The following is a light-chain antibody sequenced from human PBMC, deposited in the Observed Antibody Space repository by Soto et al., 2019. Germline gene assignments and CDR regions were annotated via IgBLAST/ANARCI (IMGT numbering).Light chain of an antibody. V-gene: IGLV2-14*01. CDR1: GRDVGAYNY. J-gene: IGLJ2*01. Sequence: QSALTQPASVSGSPGQSIAISCTGTGRDVGAYNYVSWYQQHPGKAPKLIISDVSNRPSGVSNRFSGSKSGNTASLTISGLQAEDEADYFCSSYTSNTTPVFGGGTKVTVL. CDR3: SSYTSNTTPV. CDR2: DVS.